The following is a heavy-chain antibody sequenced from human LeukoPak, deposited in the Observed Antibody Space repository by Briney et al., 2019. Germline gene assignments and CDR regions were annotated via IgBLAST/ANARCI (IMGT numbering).Heavy chain of an antibody. V-gene: IGHV3-7*01. J-gene: IGHJ6*02. CDR2: IKQEGSEK. CDR1: GFTFSIYW. Sequence: GGSLRLSCAPSGFTFSIYWMSWVRQAPGKGLEWVANIKQEGSEKYYVDSVKGRFTISRDNAKNSLYLQMNSLRAEDTAVYYCARVVSVATIRTVFNYYYGMDVWGQGTTITVSS. CDR3: ARVVSVATIRTVFNYYYGMDV. D-gene: IGHD5-12*01.